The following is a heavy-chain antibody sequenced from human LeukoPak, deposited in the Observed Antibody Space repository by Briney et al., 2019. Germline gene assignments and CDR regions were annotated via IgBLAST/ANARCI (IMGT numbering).Heavy chain of an antibody. D-gene: IGHD2-2*01. CDR2: IYHSGST. CDR1: GGSISSSNW. V-gene: IGHV4-4*02. Sequence: SSETLSLTCAVSGGSISSSNWWSWVRQPPGKGLEWIGEIYHSGSTNYNPSLKSRVTISVDKSKNRFSLKLSSVTAADTAVYYCARAYCSSTSCYPGYWGQGTLVTVSS. J-gene: IGHJ4*02. CDR3: ARAYCSSTSCYPGY.